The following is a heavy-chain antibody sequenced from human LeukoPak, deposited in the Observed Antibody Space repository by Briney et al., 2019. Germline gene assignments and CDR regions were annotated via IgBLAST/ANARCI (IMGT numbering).Heavy chain of an antibody. CDR1: GFTFSSYW. D-gene: IGHD2-15*01. V-gene: IGHV3-74*01. J-gene: IGHJ5*02. CDR3: ARESCTGGSCINWFDP. CDR2: INSDGSTT. Sequence: GGFLPLSCAASGFTFSSYWMHWVRQAPGKGLVWVSRINSDGSTTDYADSVKGRFTISRDNAKNTLYLQMNSLRAEDTAMYFCARESCTGGSCINWFDPWGQGTLFTVSS.